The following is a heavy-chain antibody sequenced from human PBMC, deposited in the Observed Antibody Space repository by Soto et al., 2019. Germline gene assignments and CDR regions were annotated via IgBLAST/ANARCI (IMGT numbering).Heavy chain of an antibody. CDR2: IYWDDDK. CDR1: GFSLSTSGVG. CDR3: AHVYGGYDHFDY. J-gene: IGHJ4*02. D-gene: IGHD5-12*01. Sequence: QITLKESGPTLVKPTQTLTLTCTFSGFSLSTSGVGVGWIRQPPGKALEWLALIYWDDDKRYSPSLKSRLTITKDPSKNQGVLTMTNMDPVDTATYYCAHVYGGYDHFDYWGQGTLVTVSS. V-gene: IGHV2-5*02.